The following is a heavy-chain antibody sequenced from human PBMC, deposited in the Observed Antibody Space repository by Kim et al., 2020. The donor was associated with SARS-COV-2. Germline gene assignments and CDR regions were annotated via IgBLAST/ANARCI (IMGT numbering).Heavy chain of an antibody. J-gene: IGHJ6*02. CDR2: INHSGST. Sequence: SETLSLTCAVYGGSFSGYYWSWIRQPPGKGLEWIGEINHSGSTNYNPSLKSRVTISVDTSKNQFSLKLSSVTAADTAVYYCARGLLRYFDWLSVYYYYYYGMDVWGQGTTVTVSS. V-gene: IGHV4-34*01. CDR3: ARGLLRYFDWLSVYYYYYYGMDV. CDR1: GGSFSGYY. D-gene: IGHD3-9*01.